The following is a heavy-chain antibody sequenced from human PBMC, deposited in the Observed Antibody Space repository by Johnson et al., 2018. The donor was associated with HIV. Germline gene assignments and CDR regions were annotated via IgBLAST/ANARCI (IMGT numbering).Heavy chain of an antibody. CDR2: ISSKGGST. CDR1: GFTFSSYA. J-gene: IGHJ3*02. V-gene: IGHV3-64*01. Sequence: VQLVESGGGLVQPGGSLRLSCAASGFTFSSYAMYWVRQAPGKGLEYVSAISSKGGSTYYENSVKGRVTISRDNAKNSLYLQMNSLRAEDTAVYYCARDHSSSWYRGFGGAFDIWGQGTMVTVSS. CDR3: ARDHSSSWYRGFGGAFDI. D-gene: IGHD6-13*01.